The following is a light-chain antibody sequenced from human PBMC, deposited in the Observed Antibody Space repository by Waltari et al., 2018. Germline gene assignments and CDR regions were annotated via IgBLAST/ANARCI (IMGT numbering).Light chain of an antibody. J-gene: IGKJ2*01. CDR1: QRVSST. CDR3: QQCYSTPYT. Sequence: EIVMTQSPATLSVSPGERATLSCRASQRVSSTLAWYQQKPGQPPSLLIYGASTRATATPARFSGSGSGTEFTLAISSLQSEDFAVYYCQQCYSTPYTFGQGTKLEIK. CDR2: GAS. V-gene: IGKV3D-15*01.